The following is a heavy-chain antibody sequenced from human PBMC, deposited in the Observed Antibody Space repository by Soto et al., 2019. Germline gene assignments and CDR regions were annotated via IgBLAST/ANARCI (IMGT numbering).Heavy chain of an antibody. J-gene: IGHJ4*02. CDR1: GFTFDDYA. Sequence: GGSLRLSCAASGFTFDDYAMHWVRQAPGKGLEWVSGISWNSGSIGYADSVKGRFTISRDNAKNSLYLQMNSLRAEDTALYYCAKAFSGIAVAGPFDYWGQGTLVTVSS. V-gene: IGHV3-9*01. D-gene: IGHD6-19*01. CDR3: AKAFSGIAVAGPFDY. CDR2: ISWNSGSI.